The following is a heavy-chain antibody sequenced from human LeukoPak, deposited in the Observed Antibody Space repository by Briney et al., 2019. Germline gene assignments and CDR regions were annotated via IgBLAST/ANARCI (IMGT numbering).Heavy chain of an antibody. CDR1: RFTFSSYA. Sequence: PGESLTISCAASRFTFSSYAMTWVPLAPGKGLEWVSTIINSGASTYDADSIKGRFTTSRDNSKNTLYLQMNNLRAEDTAVYYCATDIRNSLGATYLDYWGQGTLVTVSS. CDR3: ATDIRNSLGATYLDY. D-gene: IGHD1-26*01. J-gene: IGHJ4*02. CDR2: IINSGAST. V-gene: IGHV3-23*01.